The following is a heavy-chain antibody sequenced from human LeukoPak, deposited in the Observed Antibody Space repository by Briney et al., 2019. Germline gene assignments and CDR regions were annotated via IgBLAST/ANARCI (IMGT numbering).Heavy chain of an antibody. J-gene: IGHJ4*02. CDR2: INPKSGAT. V-gene: IGHV1-2*02. CDR3: ARGSAVSCTNSTCHAPLDY. D-gene: IGHD2-8*01. CDR1: GYTFIDYY. Sequence: ASVKVSCKASGYTFIDYYIIWIRQAPGRGLEYMGWINPKSGATRNGQKFQGRITMTRDTSVKTAYMDLGTLTSDDAAIYFCARGSAVSCTNSTCHAPLDYWGQGTLVTVSS.